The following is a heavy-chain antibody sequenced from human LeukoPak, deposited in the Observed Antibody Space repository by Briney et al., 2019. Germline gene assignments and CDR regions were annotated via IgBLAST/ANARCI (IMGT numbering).Heavy chain of an antibody. CDR1: GYTFTSYY. Sequence: ASVKVSCKASGYTFTSYYMHWVRQAPGQGLEWMGIINPSGGSTSYAQKFQGRVTMTRDPSTSTVYMELSSLRSEDTAVYYCARGGHDYGDYGPNEAHSWFDPWGQGTLVTVSS. J-gene: IGHJ5*02. V-gene: IGHV1-46*01. D-gene: IGHD4-17*01. CDR3: ARGGHDYGDYGPNEAHSWFDP. CDR2: INPSGGST.